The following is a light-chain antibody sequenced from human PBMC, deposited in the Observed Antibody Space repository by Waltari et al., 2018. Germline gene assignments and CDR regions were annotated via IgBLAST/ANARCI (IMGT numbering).Light chain of an antibody. CDR1: SSNIRSNT. V-gene: IGLV1-44*01. CDR3: AAWDDSLNGRV. J-gene: IGLJ2*01. CDR2: SNN. Sequence: QSVLTQPPSASGTPGPRVTISCSGSSSNIRSNTVNWYQQLPGTAPKLLIYSNNQRPSGVPDRFSGSKSGTSASLAISGLQSEDEADYYCAAWDDSLNGRVFGGGTKLTVL.